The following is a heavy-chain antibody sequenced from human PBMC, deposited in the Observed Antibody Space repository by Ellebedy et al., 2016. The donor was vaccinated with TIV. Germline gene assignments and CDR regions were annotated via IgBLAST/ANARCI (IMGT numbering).Heavy chain of an antibody. Sequence: PGGSLRLSCAASGFTFSPYSMAWVRQAPGKGLEWVSGIVGSGSQKYADSVKGRFTIYRDNFQRTVDLQLNSLRAEDTAIYFCAKDRTSGDGYWVFDNWGQGTLVSVSS. CDR2: IVGSGS. CDR3: AKDRTSGDGYWVFDN. D-gene: IGHD5-18*01. J-gene: IGHJ4*02. CDR1: GFTFSPYS. V-gene: IGHV3-23*01.